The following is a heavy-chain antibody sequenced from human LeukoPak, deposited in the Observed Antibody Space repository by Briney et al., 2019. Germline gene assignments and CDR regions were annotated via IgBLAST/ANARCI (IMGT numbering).Heavy chain of an antibody. D-gene: IGHD3-22*01. Sequence: ASVKVSCKASGGTFSSYAISWVRQAPGQGLEWMGGIIPIFGTANYAQKFQGRVTITADESTSTAYMELSSLRSEDTAVYYCARDRHYYDSSGYRGRYYFDYWGQGTLVTVSS. CDR1: GGTFSSYA. CDR3: ARDRHYYDSSGYRGRYYFDY. CDR2: IIPIFGTA. J-gene: IGHJ4*02. V-gene: IGHV1-69*13.